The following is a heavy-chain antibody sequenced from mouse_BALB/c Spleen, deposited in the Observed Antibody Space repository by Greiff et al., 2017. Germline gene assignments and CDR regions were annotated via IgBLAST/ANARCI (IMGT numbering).Heavy chain of an antibody. CDR3: ARGGSSLFAY. D-gene: IGHD1-1*01. J-gene: IGHJ3*01. Sequence: VQLKQSGPELVKPGASVKISCKASGYTFTDYNMHWVKQSHGKSLEWIGYIYPYNGGTGYNQKFKSKATLTVDNSSSTAYMELRSLTSEDSAVYYCARGGSSLFAYWGQGTLVTVSA. V-gene: IGHV1S29*02. CDR2: IYPYNGGT. CDR1: GYTFTDYN.